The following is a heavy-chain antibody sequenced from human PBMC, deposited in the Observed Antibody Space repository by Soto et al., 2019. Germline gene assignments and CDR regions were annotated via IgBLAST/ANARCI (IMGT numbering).Heavy chain of an antibody. J-gene: IGHJ5*02. CDR3: TREKSGSYYVSWFDP. CDR1: GFTFGDYA. CDR2: IRSKAYGGTT. Sequence: PGGSLRLSCTASGFTFGDYAMSWFRQAPGKGLEWVGFIRSKAYGGTTEYAASVKGRFTISRDDSKSIAYLQMNSLKTEDTAVYYCTREKSGSYYVSWFDPWGQGTLVTVSS. D-gene: IGHD1-26*01. V-gene: IGHV3-49*03.